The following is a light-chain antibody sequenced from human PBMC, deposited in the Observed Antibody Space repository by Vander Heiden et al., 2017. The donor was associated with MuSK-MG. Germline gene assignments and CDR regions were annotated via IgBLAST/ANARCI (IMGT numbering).Light chain of an antibody. V-gene: IGKV3-15*01. CDR1: QSVSSN. CDR3: QQYNNWPPVT. Sequence: EIVMTQSPASLSVSPGERATLSCRASQSVSSNLAWYQQKPGQAPRLLIYGASTRATGIPARFSGSRSGTEFTLTISSLQSEDFAVYYCQQYNNWPPVTFGGGTKVEIK. CDR2: GAS. J-gene: IGKJ4*01.